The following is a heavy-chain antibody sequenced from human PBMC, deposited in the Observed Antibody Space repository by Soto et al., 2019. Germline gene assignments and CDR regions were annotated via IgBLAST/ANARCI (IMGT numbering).Heavy chain of an antibody. CDR3: GKGKELGVVRYGLDA. V-gene: IGHV3-74*01. J-gene: IGHJ6*02. Sequence: DVQLVESGGGLVQPGGSLRLSCGASGFSVKRYWMHWVRQAPGKGLVWLSRFGGDENYTDYADSVRGRFTISRDIAKNTIDLQMNSLRAEDTAVYYCGKGKELGVVRYGLDAWGQGTTVTVSS. CDR1: GFSVKRYW. D-gene: IGHD3-3*01. CDR2: FGGDENYT.